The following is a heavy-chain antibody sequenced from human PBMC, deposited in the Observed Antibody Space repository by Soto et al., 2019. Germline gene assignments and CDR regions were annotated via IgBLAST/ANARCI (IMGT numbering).Heavy chain of an antibody. J-gene: IGHJ3*02. V-gene: IGHV1-18*01. D-gene: IGHD6-19*01. CDR1: GYTFTSYG. Sequence: ASVEVSCTASGYTFTSYGISWVRQAPGQGLEWMGWISGNNGNTHYAQKLQGRVTMTTDTSTSTAYMELRSLRSDDTAVYYCARAPYSSGWYAFDIWGQGTMVTVSS. CDR3: ARAPYSSGWYAFDI. CDR2: ISGNNGNT.